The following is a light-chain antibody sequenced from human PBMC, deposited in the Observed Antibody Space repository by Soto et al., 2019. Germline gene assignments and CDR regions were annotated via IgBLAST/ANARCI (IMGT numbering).Light chain of an antibody. V-gene: IGLV1-51*01. CDR3: GTWDSSLSAGEV. CDR1: SSNIGNNY. Sequence: QSVLTQPPSVSAAPGQKVTISCSGSSSNIGNNYVSWYQQPPGTAPKLLIYDNNKRPSGIPDRFSGSKSGTSATLGITGLQAGDEADYYCGTWDSSLSAGEVFGGGTKLTVL. CDR2: DNN. J-gene: IGLJ3*02.